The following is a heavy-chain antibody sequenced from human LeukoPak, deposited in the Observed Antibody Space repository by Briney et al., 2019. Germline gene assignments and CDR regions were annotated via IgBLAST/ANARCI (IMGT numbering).Heavy chain of an antibody. CDR2: IYYSGTT. J-gene: IGHJ3*02. V-gene: IGHV4-31*03. Sequence: PSQTLSLTCTVAGGSISSSGYYWSWVRQHPGKGLEWIGYIYYSGTTTYNPSLKSRVTISVDTSKNQFSLRLSSVTAADTAVYYCVRHASGYDAFDIWGQGTMVTVSS. CDR1: GGSISSSGYY. D-gene: IGHD6-13*01. CDR3: VRHASGYDAFDI.